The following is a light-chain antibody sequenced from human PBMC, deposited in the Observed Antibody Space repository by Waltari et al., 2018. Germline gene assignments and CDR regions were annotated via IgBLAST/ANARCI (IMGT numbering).Light chain of an antibody. J-gene: IGLJ2*01. CDR1: NNDIGGYNF. CDR3: TSYAGNNILI. V-gene: IGLV2-11*01. Sequence: QAALTQPRSVSGSPGQSVTISCTGSNNDIGGYNFVSWYQHHPDTAPRLIIFEVTKRPSGVSDRCSGSKSGNTASLTISGLQAEDEADYYCTSYAGNNILIFGEGTRLTVL. CDR2: EVT.